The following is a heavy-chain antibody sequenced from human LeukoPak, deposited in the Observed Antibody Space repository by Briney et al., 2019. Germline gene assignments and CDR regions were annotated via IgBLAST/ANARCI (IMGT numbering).Heavy chain of an antibody. CDR1: GFTSSSYA. Sequence: GGSLRLSCAASGFTSSSYAMSWVRQAPGKGLEWVSAISVSGGSTYYADSVKGRFTISRDNSKNTLYLQMNSLRAEDTAVYYCAKSWLILRWYAHDAFDIWGQGTMVTVSS. D-gene: IGHD4-23*01. CDR2: ISVSGGST. J-gene: IGHJ3*02. V-gene: IGHV3-23*01. CDR3: AKSWLILRWYAHDAFDI.